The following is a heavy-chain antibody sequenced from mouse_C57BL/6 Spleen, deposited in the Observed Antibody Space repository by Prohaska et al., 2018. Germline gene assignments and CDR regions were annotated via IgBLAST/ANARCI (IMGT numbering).Heavy chain of an antibody. CDR1: GLIFTNYS. Sequence: DVILEESAGGLVQPGASMKLSCVASGLIFTNYSLNWVRQSLELALEWVAQISLKSDNYATHYAASVNGRFIITRDDSKSSAYLQKNKLRAEDTGMDYWTEDYYWGQGTTLTVSS. CDR2: ISLKSDNYAT. V-gene: IGHV6-3*01. J-gene: IGHJ2*01. CDR3: TEDYY.